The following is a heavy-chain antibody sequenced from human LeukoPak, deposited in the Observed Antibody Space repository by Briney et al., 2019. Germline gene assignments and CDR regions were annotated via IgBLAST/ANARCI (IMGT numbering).Heavy chain of an antibody. CDR3: ARDLVTVTKGFDI. CDR2: ISYIGST. V-gene: IGHV4-59*11. CDR1: GDSFSSHY. Sequence: SETLSLTCTVSGDSFSSHYWTWIRQPPGKGLEWVGYISYIGSTNYSPSLKSRVTISIDTSKNQFSLKLTSVTAADTAVYYCARDLVTVTKGFDIWGQGTMVSVSS. D-gene: IGHD4-17*01. J-gene: IGHJ3*02.